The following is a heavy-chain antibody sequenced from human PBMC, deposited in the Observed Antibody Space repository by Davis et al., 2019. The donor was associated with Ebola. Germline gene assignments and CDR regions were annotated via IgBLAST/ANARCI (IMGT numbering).Heavy chain of an antibody. J-gene: IGHJ4*02. D-gene: IGHD3-16*02. CDR3: ARRSDPDY. CDR1: RVTSTTNW. CDR2: INPDGTKT. Sequence: GESLKISCAASRVTSTTNWIHWVRQAPGKGLVWVSRINPDGTKTGYADSVRGRFTISRDIAKNTLFLQMNSLRAEDTAVYYCARRSDPDYWGQGTLVTVSS. V-gene: IGHV3-74*01.